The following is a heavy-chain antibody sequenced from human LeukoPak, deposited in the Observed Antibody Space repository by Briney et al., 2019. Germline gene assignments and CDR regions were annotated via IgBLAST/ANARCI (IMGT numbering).Heavy chain of an antibody. CDR1: GFTFSSYA. CDR3: ATDQEYYYMDV. Sequence: QPGRSLRLSCAASGFTFSSYAMHWVRQAPGKGLEWVAVIWYDGSNKYYADSVKGRFTISRENSKNTLYLQMNSLRAEDTAVYYCATDQEYYYMDVRGKGTTVTVSS. V-gene: IGHV3-33*01. J-gene: IGHJ6*03. D-gene: IGHD3-16*01. CDR2: IWYDGSNK.